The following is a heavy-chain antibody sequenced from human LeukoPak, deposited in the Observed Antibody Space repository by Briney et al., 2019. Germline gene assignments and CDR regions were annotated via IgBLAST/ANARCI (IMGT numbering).Heavy chain of an antibody. CDR1: GYTFTSYG. J-gene: IGHJ3*02. V-gene: IGHV1-18*01. CDR2: ISAYNGNT. CDR3: ARGGYDILTGREAFDI. Sequence: ASVKVSCKASGYTFTSYGISWVRQAPGQGLEWMGWISAYNGNTNYAQKHQGRDTMTTDTSTSTAYMELRSLRSDDTAVYYCARGGYDILTGREAFDIWGQGTMVTVSS. D-gene: IGHD3-9*01.